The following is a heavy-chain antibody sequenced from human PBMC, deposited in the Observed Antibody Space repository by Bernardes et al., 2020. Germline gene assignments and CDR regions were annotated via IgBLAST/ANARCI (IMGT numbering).Heavy chain of an antibody. CDR2: INHSGST. CDR3: AIRKQWLVRSGYYYGMDV. Sequence: WETLSLTCAVYGGSFSGYYWSWIRQPPGKGLEWIGEINHSGSTNYNPSLKSRVTISVDTSKNPFSLKLSSVTAADTAVYYCAIRKQWLVRSGYYYGMDVWGKGTTVTVSS. J-gene: IGHJ6*04. CDR1: GGSFSGYY. V-gene: IGHV4-34*01. D-gene: IGHD6-19*01.